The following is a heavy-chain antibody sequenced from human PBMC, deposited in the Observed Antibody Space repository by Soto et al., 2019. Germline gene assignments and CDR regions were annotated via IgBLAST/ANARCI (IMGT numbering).Heavy chain of an antibody. Sequence: QVQLQESGPGLVKPSGTLSLTCGVSGCSIDSPNWWSWVRQPPGKGLEWIGEISNSGDTNYNPSLKGRVTISVDRSKNQFSLKMTAVTAADTAVYYCARDGYYESVSYSDWFDSWGQGVLVTVSS. V-gene: IGHV4-4*02. CDR1: GCSIDSPNW. J-gene: IGHJ5*01. CDR3: ARDGYYESVSYSDWFDS. D-gene: IGHD3-10*01. CDR2: ISNSGDT.